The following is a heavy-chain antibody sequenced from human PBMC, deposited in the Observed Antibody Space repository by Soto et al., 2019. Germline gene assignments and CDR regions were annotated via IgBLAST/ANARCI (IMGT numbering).Heavy chain of an antibody. D-gene: IGHD3-9*01. CDR2: ISYNGNNK. CDR1: GFAFSTSV. V-gene: IGHV3-30*03. J-gene: IGHJ4*02. CDR3: ARERFEDGRVHYDY. Sequence: QVQLVESGGGVVQPGGSLRLSCAASGFAFSTSVMHWVRQAPGKGLEWMALISYNGNNKQYADSVKGRFTISRDNSESTLYLQMNSLRAEDTAVYYCARERFEDGRVHYDYGGQGTLVSVSS.